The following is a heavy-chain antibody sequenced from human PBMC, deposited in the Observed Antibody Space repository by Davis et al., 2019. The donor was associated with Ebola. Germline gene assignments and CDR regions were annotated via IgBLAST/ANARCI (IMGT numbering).Heavy chain of an antibody. CDR1: GYTFTSYG. Sequence: AASVKVSCKASGYTFTSYGISWVRQAPGQGLEWMGWISAYNGNTNYAQKLQGRVTMTTDTSTSTAYMELSSLRSEDTAVYYCARDRYDFWSGYYEYGMDVWGQGTTVTVSS. V-gene: IGHV1-18*01. D-gene: IGHD3-3*01. CDR3: ARDRYDFWSGYYEYGMDV. J-gene: IGHJ6*02. CDR2: ISAYNGNT.